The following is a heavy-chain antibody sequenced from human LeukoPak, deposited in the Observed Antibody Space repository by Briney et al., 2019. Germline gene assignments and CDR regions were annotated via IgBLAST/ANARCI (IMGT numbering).Heavy chain of an antibody. CDR2: INPSGGST. V-gene: IGHV1-46*01. Sequence: GASVKVSCKASGGTFSSYAISWVRQAPGQGLEWMGIINPSGGSTSYAQKFQGRVTMTRDTSTSTVYMELSSLRSEDTAVYYCARDEAAADWYYFDYWGQGTLVTVSS. J-gene: IGHJ4*02. CDR1: GGTFSSYA. CDR3: ARDEAAADWYYFDY. D-gene: IGHD6-13*01.